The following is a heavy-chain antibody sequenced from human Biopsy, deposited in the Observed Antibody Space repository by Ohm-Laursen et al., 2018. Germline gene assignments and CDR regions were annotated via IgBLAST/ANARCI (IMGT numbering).Heavy chain of an antibody. J-gene: IGHJ3*02. CDR1: GRSMTGYD. Sequence: SQTLALTCSVSGRSMTGYDWIGMPLAPGKGLERIGYIYYSGGTKYNPSLASRVTFSVDMSKSQFSLKLYSVTAADTAVYYCARVEAGTYDALDIWGQGTLVAVSA. D-gene: IGHD1-26*01. CDR3: ARVEAGTYDALDI. V-gene: IGHV4-59*01. CDR2: IYYSGGT.